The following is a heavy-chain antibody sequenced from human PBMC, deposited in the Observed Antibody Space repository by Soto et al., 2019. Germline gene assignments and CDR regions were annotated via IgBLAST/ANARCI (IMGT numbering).Heavy chain of an antibody. J-gene: IGHJ5*02. Sequence: PGGSLRLSCAASGFTFSDYWMTWVRQVPGKGLEWVAKIKEDGSEKYFVDSVKGRFTISRDNAKKSLYLQMNSLRAEDTAVYYCARGSRSSGFWFDPWGQGTLVTVSS. V-gene: IGHV3-7*01. D-gene: IGHD3-22*01. CDR3: ARGSRSSGFWFDP. CDR2: IKEDGSEK. CDR1: GFTFSDYW.